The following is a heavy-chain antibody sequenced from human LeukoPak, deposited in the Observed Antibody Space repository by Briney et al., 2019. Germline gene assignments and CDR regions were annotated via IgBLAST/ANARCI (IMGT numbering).Heavy chain of an antibody. CDR1: DGSISRYY. D-gene: IGHD6-19*01. Sequence: SETLSLTCTVSDGSISRYYWSWIRQPAGKGLEWIGRIYTSGSTNYNPSLKSRVTMSVDTSKNQFSLKLSSVTAADTAVYYCARGLIAVSFDYWGQGTLVTVSS. J-gene: IGHJ4*02. V-gene: IGHV4-4*07. CDR2: IYTSGST. CDR3: ARGLIAVSFDY.